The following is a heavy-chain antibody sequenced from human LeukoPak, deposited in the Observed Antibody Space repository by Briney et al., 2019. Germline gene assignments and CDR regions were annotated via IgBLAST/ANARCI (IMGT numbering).Heavy chain of an antibody. D-gene: IGHD4-17*01. V-gene: IGHV4-39*07. CDR2: IYHSGST. J-gene: IGHJ3*02. Sequence: PSETLSLTCTVSGGSISSSSYYWGWIRQPPGKGLEWIGSIYHSGSTNYNPSLKSRVTISVDKSKNQFSLKLSSVTAADTAVYYCARDYGDYSGAFDIWGQGTMVTVSS. CDR1: GGSISSSSYY. CDR3: ARDYGDYSGAFDI.